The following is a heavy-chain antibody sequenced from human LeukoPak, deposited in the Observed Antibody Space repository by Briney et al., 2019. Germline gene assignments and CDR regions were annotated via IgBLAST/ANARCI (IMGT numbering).Heavy chain of an antibody. CDR1: GFTFGTYA. D-gene: IGHD6-19*01. V-gene: IGHV3-48*02. CDR3: ARDAGSGYFDY. CDR2: ISSSSSTI. J-gene: IGHJ4*02. Sequence: QPGGSLRFSCAASGFTFGTYAMNWVRQAPGKGLEWVSYISSSSSTIYFPDSVKGRFTISRDNAKNSLYLQMNGLRDEDTAVYYCARDAGSGYFDYWGQGTLVTVSS.